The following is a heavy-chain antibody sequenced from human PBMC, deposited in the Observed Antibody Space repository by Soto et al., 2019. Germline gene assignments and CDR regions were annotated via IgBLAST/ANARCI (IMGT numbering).Heavy chain of an antibody. CDR2: IYYSGST. CDR3: ARSPGISGSYWADY. D-gene: IGHD1-26*01. CDR1: GGSVSRGSYY. Sequence: SETLSLTCTVSGGSVSRGSYYWSWIRQPPGKGLEWIGYIYYSGSTNYNPSLKRRVTISVDTSKNQFSLKLSSVTAADTAVYHCARSPGISGSYWADYWGQGTLVPVSS. V-gene: IGHV4-61*01. J-gene: IGHJ4*02.